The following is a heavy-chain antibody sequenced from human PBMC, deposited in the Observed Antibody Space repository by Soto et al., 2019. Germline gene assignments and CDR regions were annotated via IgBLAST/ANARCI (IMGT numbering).Heavy chain of an antibody. CDR1: GLTFSSYD. D-gene: IGHD5-18*01. CDR2: ISYDGSNK. J-gene: IGHJ4*02. V-gene: IGHV3-30*18. CDR3: AKDRWVTSYYFDY. Sequence: PGGSLRLSCAASGLTFSSYDMHWVRQAPGKGLEWVAVISYDGSNKYYADSVKGRFTISRDNSKNTLYLQMNSLRAEDTAVYYCAKDRWVTSYYFDYWGQGTLVTVSS.